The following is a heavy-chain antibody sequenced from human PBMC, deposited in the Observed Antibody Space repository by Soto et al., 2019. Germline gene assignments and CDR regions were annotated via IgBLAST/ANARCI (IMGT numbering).Heavy chain of an antibody. D-gene: IGHD6-13*01. Sequence: VGSLRLSCAASVFTFSEAWMSCVRHAPGKGLEWVGRIKSKVDGGTTDHAAPVKGRFTISRDDSRNMLYLQMNNLKTEDTAIYYCTTVAKYASSWRFQYWGQGRLLSVSS. V-gene: IGHV3-15*01. J-gene: IGHJ4*02. CDR1: VFTFSEAW. CDR2: IKSKVDGGTT. CDR3: TTVAKYASSWRFQY.